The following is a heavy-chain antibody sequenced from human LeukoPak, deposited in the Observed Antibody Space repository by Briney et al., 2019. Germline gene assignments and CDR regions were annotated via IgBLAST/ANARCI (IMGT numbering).Heavy chain of an antibody. CDR3: AKDIPIRSYSDY. Sequence: SGGSLRLSCIGSGFTLVGYWMTWVRQAPGKGLEWVATIKQDETQTYYVDSVKGRFTISRDNTKNSLYLEMNSLRAEDTAVYYCAKDIPIRSYSDYWGQGTLVTVSS. CDR1: GFTLVGYW. J-gene: IGHJ4*02. CDR2: IKQDETQT. V-gene: IGHV3-7*03.